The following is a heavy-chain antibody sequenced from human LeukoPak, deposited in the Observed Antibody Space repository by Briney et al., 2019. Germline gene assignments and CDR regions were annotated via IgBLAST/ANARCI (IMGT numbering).Heavy chain of an antibody. J-gene: IGHJ4*02. CDR3: ATPGAIPAAIWHYFDY. CDR2: FDPEDGET. D-gene: IGHD2-2*01. Sequence: GASVKVSCKVSGYTLTELSMHWVRQAPGKGLEWMGGFDPEDGETIYAQKFQGRVTMTEDTSTDTAYMELSSLRSEDTAVYYCATPGAIPAAIWHYFDYWGQGTLVTVSS. V-gene: IGHV1-24*01. CDR1: GYTLTELS.